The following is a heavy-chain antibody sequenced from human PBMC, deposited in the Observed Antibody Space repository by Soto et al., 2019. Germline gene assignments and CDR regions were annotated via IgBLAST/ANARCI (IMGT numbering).Heavy chain of an antibody. Sequence: SETLSLTCTVSGGSISSYGWSWIRQPPGKGLEWIGYIYYSGSTNYNPSLKSRVTISVDTSKNQFSLKLSSVTAADTAVYYCARVLPYYYGSGSRKVVMGAFDIWGQGTMLTVSS. CDR2: IYYSGST. J-gene: IGHJ3*02. CDR3: ARVLPYYYGSGSRKVVMGAFDI. D-gene: IGHD3-10*01. V-gene: IGHV4-59*01. CDR1: GGSISSYG.